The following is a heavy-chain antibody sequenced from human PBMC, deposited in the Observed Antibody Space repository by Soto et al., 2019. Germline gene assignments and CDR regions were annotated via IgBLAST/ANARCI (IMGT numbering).Heavy chain of an antibody. J-gene: IGHJ3*01. CDR1: GFTFINYA. CDR2: ISGGGDGT. D-gene: IGHD2-15*01. Sequence: EVQLLESGGGLVQPGGSLRLSCAASGFTFINYAMTWVRQAPGKGLEWVSTISGGGDGTYYADSVKGHFTISRDNSKNKLYLQMNSLRAEDTAIYYCAKKGLGSLKTFCSGGGCYYAFDLWGQGTMVTVSS. V-gene: IGHV3-23*01. CDR3: AKKGLGSLKTFCSGGGCYYAFDL.